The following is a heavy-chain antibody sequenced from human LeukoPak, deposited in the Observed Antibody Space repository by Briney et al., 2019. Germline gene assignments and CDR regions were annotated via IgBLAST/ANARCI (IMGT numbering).Heavy chain of an antibody. D-gene: IGHD2-2*01. J-gene: IGHJ4*02. V-gene: IGHV1-2*02. CDR3: ARGPRGWYCSSTSCYEDYYFDY. CDR1: GYTFTGYY. Sequence: ASVKVSCKASGYTFTGYYMHWVRQAPGQGLEWMGWINPNSGGTNYAQKFQGRVTMTRDTSISTAYMELSRLRSDDTAVYYCARGPRGWYCSSTSCYEDYYFDYRGQGTLVTVSS. CDR2: INPNSGGT.